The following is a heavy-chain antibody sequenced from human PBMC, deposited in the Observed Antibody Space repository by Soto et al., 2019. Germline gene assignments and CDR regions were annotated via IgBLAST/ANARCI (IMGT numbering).Heavy chain of an antibody. D-gene: IGHD5-18*01. CDR1: GFTFSSYG. CDR3: ARDRGYSYGNGYYYYAMDV. V-gene: IGHV3-33*01. CDR2: IWYDGSNK. Sequence: QVQLVESGGGVVQPGRSLRLSCAASGFTFSSYGMHWVRQAPGKGLEWVAVIWYDGSNKYYADSVKGRFTISRDNSKNTLYLQMNSLRAEDTAVYYCARDRGYSYGNGYYYYAMDVWGQGTTVTVSS. J-gene: IGHJ6*02.